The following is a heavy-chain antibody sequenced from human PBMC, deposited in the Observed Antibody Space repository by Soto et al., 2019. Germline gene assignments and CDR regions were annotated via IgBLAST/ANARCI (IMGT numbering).Heavy chain of an antibody. J-gene: IGHJ4*02. V-gene: IGHV3-30*18. D-gene: IGHD6-13*01. Sequence: GSLRLSCAASGFTFSSYGMHWVRQAPGKGLEWVAVISYDGSNKYYADSVKGRFTISRDNSKNTLYLQMNSLSAEDTAVYYCAKGRIAAAGTGPPPFDYWGQGTLVTVSS. CDR1: GFTFSSYG. CDR3: AKGRIAAAGTGPPPFDY. CDR2: ISYDGSNK.